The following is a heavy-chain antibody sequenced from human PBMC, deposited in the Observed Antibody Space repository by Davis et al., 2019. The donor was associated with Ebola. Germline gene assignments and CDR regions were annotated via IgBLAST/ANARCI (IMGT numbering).Heavy chain of an antibody. D-gene: IGHD3-10*01. CDR1: GYTFTSYG. CDR2: ISAYNGNT. V-gene: IGHV1-18*04. CDR3: ARWGSGSYEPDYYYGMDV. J-gene: IGHJ6*02. Sequence: ASVPVSCKASGYTFTSYGISWVRQAPGQGLEWMGWISAYNGNTNYAQKLQGRVTMTTDTSTSTAYMELRSLRSDDTAVYYCARWGSGSYEPDYYYGMDVWGQGTTVTVSS.